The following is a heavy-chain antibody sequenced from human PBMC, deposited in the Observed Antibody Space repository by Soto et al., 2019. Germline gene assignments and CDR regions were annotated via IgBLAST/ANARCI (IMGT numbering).Heavy chain of an antibody. D-gene: IGHD3-9*01. J-gene: IGHJ3*02. CDR3: ARYDIWTGLDAFDI. CDR2: IYYSGST. V-gene: IGHV4-39*01. Sequence: SETLSLTCTVSGGSISSSSYYWGWIRQPPGKGLEWSGSIYYSGSTYYNPSLKSRVTISVDTSENQFSLKLSSVTAADTAVYYCARYDIWTGLDAFDIWGQGTMVTVSS. CDR1: GGSISSSSYY.